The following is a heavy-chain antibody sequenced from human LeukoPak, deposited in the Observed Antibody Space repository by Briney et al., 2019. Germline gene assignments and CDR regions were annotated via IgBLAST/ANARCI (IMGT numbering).Heavy chain of an antibody. J-gene: IGHJ6*01. CDR2: IYHSGSS. D-gene: IGHD4-17*01. CDR1: GGSISSGGYS. CDR3: DRVVTTVTSQNGYYYGMDG. V-gene: IGHV4-30-2*01. Sequence: TLSLTCAVSGGSISSGGYSWSWIRQPPGKGLEWIGYIYHSGSSCYNPALKSQVTISVDRYKNKFSLKLSSGTVADTAVYDCDRVVTTVTSQNGYYYGMDGWGQGIMVAVSS.